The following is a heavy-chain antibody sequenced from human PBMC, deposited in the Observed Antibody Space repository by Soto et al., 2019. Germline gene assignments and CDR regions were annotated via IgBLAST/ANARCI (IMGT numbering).Heavy chain of an antibody. CDR3: ARPAPLYSSSWPYIPDY. D-gene: IGHD6-13*01. V-gene: IGHV1-69*01. CDR2: IIPIFGTP. CDR1: GGTFSSYA. J-gene: IGHJ4*02. Sequence: QVQLVQSGAEVKKPGSSVKVSCTASGGTFSSYAMSWVRQAPGQGFEWMGGIIPIFGTPNYAQKFQDRVTITADESTTTIYMELSSLRSDDTAFYYCARPAPLYSSSWPYIPDYWGQGTLVTVSS.